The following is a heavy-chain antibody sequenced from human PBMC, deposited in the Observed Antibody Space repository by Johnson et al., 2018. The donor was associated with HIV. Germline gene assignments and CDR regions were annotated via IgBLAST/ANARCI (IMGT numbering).Heavy chain of an antibody. CDR3: AREQFLESDAFDI. Sequence: VQLVESGGGLVKPGGSLTLSCAASGFTFSNAWMNWVRQAPGKGLEWVGRIKSKTDGGTTDYAAPVTGRFTISRDDSKNTLYLQMNSLRAEDTAVYYCAREQFLESDAFDIWGQGTMVTVSS. V-gene: IGHV3-15*01. CDR1: GFTFSNAW. D-gene: IGHD3-3*01. CDR2: IKSKTDGGTT. J-gene: IGHJ3*02.